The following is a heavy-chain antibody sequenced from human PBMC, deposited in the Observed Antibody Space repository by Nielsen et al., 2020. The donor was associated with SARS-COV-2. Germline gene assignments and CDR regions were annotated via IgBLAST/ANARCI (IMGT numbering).Heavy chain of an antibody. D-gene: IGHD2-2*01. Sequence: WVRQAPGQGLEWMGRINPNTGGTNYAQKFQGRVTMTRDTSISIIYMELSRLRSDDTAVYYCAREGRNCSTTSCPLHCFDYWGQGTLVTVSS. CDR2: INPNTGGT. V-gene: IGHV1-2*06. CDR3: AREGRNCSTTSCPLHCFDY. J-gene: IGHJ4*02.